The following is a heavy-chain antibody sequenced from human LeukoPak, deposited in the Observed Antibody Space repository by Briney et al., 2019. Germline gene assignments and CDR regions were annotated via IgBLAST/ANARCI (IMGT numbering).Heavy chain of an antibody. D-gene: IGHD2-21*01. Sequence: GGSLRLSCAASGFTFSSYEMNWVRQAPGKGLEWLSYIYNNGESIFYADSVKGRFTTSRDNAKNSLYLQMSSLRAEDTAVYYCARERVHCGGDCLDYWGQGTLVTVSS. CDR2: IYNNGESI. V-gene: IGHV3-48*03. J-gene: IGHJ4*02. CDR1: GFTFSSYE. CDR3: ARERVHCGGDCLDY.